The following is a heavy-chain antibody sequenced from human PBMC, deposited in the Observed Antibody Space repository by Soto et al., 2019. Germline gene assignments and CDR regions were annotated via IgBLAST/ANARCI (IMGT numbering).Heavy chain of an antibody. D-gene: IGHD3-10*01. CDR2: ISYSGSA. Sequence: SKNVDLACAVSEGSCGCSYWACIGQSPGKGLELIGQISYSGSANYNPSLKSRVFISIGTSNNQFSLELSSVTAADTAVYYCARASVQYDSGTYEGGYYYFDYWGQGTLVTVS. CDR3: ARASVQYDSGTYEGGYYYFDY. CDR1: EGSCGCSY. J-gene: IGHJ4*02. V-gene: IGHV4-34*01.